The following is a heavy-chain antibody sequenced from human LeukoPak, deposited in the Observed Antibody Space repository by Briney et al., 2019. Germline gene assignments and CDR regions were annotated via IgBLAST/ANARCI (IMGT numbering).Heavy chain of an antibody. V-gene: IGHV3-30*18. CDR1: GFTFSSYA. CDR2: MSYDGFNK. CDR3: AKTKGYSYGYYFDY. J-gene: IGHJ4*02. Sequence: GGSLRLSCAASGFTFSSYAMHWVRQSLGKGLEWVAVMSYDGFNKYYADSVKGRFTISRDNFKNTLYLQMNSLRAEDTAVYYCAKTKGYSYGYYFDYWGQGTLVTVSS. D-gene: IGHD5-18*01.